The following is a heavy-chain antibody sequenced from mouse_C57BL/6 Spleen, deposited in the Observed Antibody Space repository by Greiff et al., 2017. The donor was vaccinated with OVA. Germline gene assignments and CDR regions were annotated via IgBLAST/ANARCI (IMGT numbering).Heavy chain of an antibody. Sequence: QVQLQQPGAELVRPGTSVKLSCKASGYTFNSYWMHWVKQRPGQGLEWIGVIDPSDSYTNYNQKFKGKATLTVDTSSSTAYMQLSSLTSEDSAVYYCARLDYYGSSYEDWFAYWGQGTLVTVSA. CDR3: ARLDYYGSSYEDWFAY. CDR2: IDPSDSYT. CDR1: GYTFNSYW. J-gene: IGHJ3*01. D-gene: IGHD1-1*01. V-gene: IGHV1-59*01.